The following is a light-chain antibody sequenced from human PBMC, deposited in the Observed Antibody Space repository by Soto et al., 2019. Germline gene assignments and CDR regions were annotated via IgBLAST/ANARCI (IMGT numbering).Light chain of an antibody. Sequence: DFQFTHSPCPLSASFGYIFSISFRSSRAITNHLNWYQQKPGKAPILLVYAASTLETGVPSRFSGSGSGTDFNLTINSLQPEDFATYFCQQSFTTPLTFGGGTKVDIK. J-gene: IGKJ4*01. CDR3: QQSFTTPLT. V-gene: IGKV1-39*01. CDR1: RAITNH. CDR2: AAS.